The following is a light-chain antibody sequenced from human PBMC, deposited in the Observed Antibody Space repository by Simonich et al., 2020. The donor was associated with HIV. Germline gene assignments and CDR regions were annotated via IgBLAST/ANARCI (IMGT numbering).Light chain of an antibody. CDR2: WAA. Sequence: DIVMTQSPNSLAVSLGERATINCKSSQSVLYSSNNKNYLVGYQQKPGQPPKLLIYWAATRESGVPDRFSGSGSGTDFTLTISSLQAKDVAVYYCQQYYSTPRTFGQGTKVEIK. CDR1: QSVLYSSNNKNY. J-gene: IGKJ1*01. V-gene: IGKV4-1*01. CDR3: QQYYSTPRT.